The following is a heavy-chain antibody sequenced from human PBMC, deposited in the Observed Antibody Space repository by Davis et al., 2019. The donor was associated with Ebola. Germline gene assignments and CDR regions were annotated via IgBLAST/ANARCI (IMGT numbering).Heavy chain of an antibody. CDR1: GGSVSSGSYY. Sequence: PSETLSLTCTVSGGSVSSGSYYWSWIRQPPGKGLEWIGYIYYSGGTNYNPSLKSRVTISVDTSKNQFSLKLSSVTAADTAVYYCARGPPVGYCSSTSCWWRKYYFDYWGQGTLVTVSS. CDR2: IYYSGGT. V-gene: IGHV4-61*01. D-gene: IGHD2-2*01. CDR3: ARGPPVGYCSSTSCWWRKYYFDY. J-gene: IGHJ4*02.